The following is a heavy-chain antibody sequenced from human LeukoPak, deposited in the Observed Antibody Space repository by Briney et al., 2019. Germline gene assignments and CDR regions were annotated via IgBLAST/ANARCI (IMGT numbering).Heavy chain of an antibody. J-gene: IGHJ6*02. CDR1: GCSISSYY. D-gene: IGHD1-26*01. CDR2: IYYSGST. V-gene: IGHV4-59*01. CDR3: ASSDSGSYYLYGMDV. Sequence: PSETLSLTCTVSGCSISSYYWSWIRQPPGKGLEWIGYIYYSGSTNYNAPLKSRVTISVDTSKNRSSLTLSSVTAADTAVYYCASSDSGSYYLYGMDVWGQGTTVTVSS.